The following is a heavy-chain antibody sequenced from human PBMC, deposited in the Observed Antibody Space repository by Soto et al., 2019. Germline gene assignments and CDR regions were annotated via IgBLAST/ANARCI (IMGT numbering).Heavy chain of an antibody. Sequence: QVQPVESGGGVVQPGRSLRLSCAASGFTFSSYAMHWVRQAPGKGLEWVAVISYDGSNKYYVDSVKGRFSISRDNSKNTLFLQMNSLRAEDTAVYXCAREIERLLGYWGQGTLVTVSS. CDR3: AREIERLLGY. J-gene: IGHJ4*02. D-gene: IGHD3-3*01. CDR2: ISYDGSNK. V-gene: IGHV3-30-3*01. CDR1: GFTFSSYA.